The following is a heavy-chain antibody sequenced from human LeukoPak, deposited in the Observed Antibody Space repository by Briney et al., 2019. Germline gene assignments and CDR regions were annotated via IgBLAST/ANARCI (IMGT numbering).Heavy chain of an antibody. CDR1: GFIFDDYA. CDR3: AKDTGFRSGSRYGFDS. Sequence: GGSLRLSCRASGFIFDDYAMHWVRQAPGKGLEWISLITWDGTRTDYGDSVKGRFTMSRDNNKKSLFLQMNSLRLDDTAFYYCAKDTGFRSGSRYGFDSWGQGTLVTVS. J-gene: IGHJ4*02. CDR2: ITWDGTRT. V-gene: IGHV3-43D*04. D-gene: IGHD3-3*01.